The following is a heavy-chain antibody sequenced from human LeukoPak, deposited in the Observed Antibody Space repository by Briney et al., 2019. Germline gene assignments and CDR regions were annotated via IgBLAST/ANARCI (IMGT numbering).Heavy chain of an antibody. D-gene: IGHD4-17*01. CDR1: GFTFSTYG. V-gene: IGHV3-30*02. CDR2: IRYGGTNK. J-gene: IGHJ6*03. CDR3: AKDRDYGDYPSAYYYYMDV. Sequence: PGGSLRLSCAASGFTFSTYGIHWVRQAPGKGLEWVAFIRYGGTNKWYANSVKGRFTISRDNSKNMLYLQMNSLRAEDTAVYHCAKDRDYGDYPSAYYYYMDVWGKGTTVTVSS.